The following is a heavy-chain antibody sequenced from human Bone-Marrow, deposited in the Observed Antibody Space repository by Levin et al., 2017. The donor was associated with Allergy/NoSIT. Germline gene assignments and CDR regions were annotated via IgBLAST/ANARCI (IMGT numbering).Heavy chain of an antibody. J-gene: IGHJ6*02. CDR2: IRSKAYGGTT. V-gene: IGHV3-49*04. D-gene: IGHD3-10*01. CDR1: GFTFGDYA. Sequence: GGSLRLSCTASGFTFGDYAMSWVRQAPGKGLEWVGFIRSKAYGGTTEYAASVKGRFTISRDDSKSIAYLQMNSLKTEDTAVYYCTRDQSRYYGSGSRGMDVWGQGTTVTVSS. CDR3: TRDQSRYYGSGSRGMDV.